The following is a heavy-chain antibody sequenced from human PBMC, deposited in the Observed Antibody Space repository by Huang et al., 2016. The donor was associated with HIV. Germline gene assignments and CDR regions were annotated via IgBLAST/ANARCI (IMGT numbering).Heavy chain of an antibody. CDR3: VRGWYIAALPYFDY. Sequence: QVQLVQSGAEVRKPGASVKVSCEASGYSFASYDINWVRQATGQGLEGMGGMNHNSGNTGYAQKFQGRVTMTRNTSISTAYMELSSLRSEDTAKYFCVRGWYIAALPYFDYWGQGTLVTVSS. CDR1: GYSFASYD. CDR2: MNHNSGNT. D-gene: IGHD6-6*01. V-gene: IGHV1-8*01. J-gene: IGHJ4*02.